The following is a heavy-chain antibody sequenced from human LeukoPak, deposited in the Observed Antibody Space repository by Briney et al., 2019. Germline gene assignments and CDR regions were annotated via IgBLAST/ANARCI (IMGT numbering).Heavy chain of an antibody. J-gene: IGHJ4*02. CDR1: GFTFSSYG. V-gene: IGHV3-30*18. CDR2: ISYDGSNK. CDR3: AKDHSSGWNWGYYFDY. D-gene: IGHD6-19*01. Sequence: GGSLRLSCAASGFTFSSYGMHWVRQAQGKGLEWVAVISYDGSNKYYADSVKGRFTISRDNSKNTLYLQMNSLRAEDTAVYYCAKDHSSGWNWGYYFDYWGQGTLVTVSS.